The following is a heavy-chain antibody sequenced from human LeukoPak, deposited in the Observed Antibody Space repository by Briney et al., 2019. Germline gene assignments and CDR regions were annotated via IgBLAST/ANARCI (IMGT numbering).Heavy chain of an antibody. J-gene: IGHJ4*02. CDR3: ARGAGYNYPYYFDY. D-gene: IGHD5-24*01. V-gene: IGHV3-7*01. CDR2: MNIDGSEK. CDR1: GFTFSNYW. Sequence: GGSLRLSCAASGFTFSNYWMSWVRQAPGKRLEWVANMNIDGSEKYYADSAKGRFTISRNNARNSVYLQMNSLRVEDTAVYYCARGAGYNYPYYFDYWGQGTLVTVSS.